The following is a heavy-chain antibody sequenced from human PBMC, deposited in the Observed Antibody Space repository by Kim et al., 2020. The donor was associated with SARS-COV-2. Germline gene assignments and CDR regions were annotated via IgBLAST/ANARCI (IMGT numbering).Heavy chain of an antibody. J-gene: IGHJ5*02. CDR2: SNK. V-gene: IGHV3-30-3*01. CDR3: ARDGGNWFDP. D-gene: IGHD3-16*01. Sequence: SNKYSADSVKGRFTIAGDNSKNTLYLQMNSLRAEDTAVYYCARDGGNWFDPWGQGTLVTVSS.